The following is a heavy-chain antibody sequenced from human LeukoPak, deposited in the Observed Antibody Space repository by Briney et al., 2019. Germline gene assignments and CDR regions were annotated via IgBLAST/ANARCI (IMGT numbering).Heavy chain of an antibody. V-gene: IGHV3-11*01. Sequence: PGGSLRLSCAASGFTFSDYYMSWIRQAPGKGLEWVSYISSSGSTIYYADSVKGRFTISRDNAKNSRYLQMNSLRAEDKAVYYCARTLVYGDYGEGLRYWGQGTLVTVSS. J-gene: IGHJ4*02. CDR1: GFTFSDYY. CDR3: ARTLVYGDYGEGLRY. CDR2: ISSSGSTI. D-gene: IGHD4-17*01.